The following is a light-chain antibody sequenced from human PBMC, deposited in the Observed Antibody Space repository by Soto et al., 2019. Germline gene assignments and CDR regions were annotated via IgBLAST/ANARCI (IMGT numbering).Light chain of an antibody. V-gene: IGKV1-39*01. Sequence: DIQMTQSPSSLSASVGDRVTITCRASQSIFNYLNWYQQKPGKAPKLLIFATSNLQSVVPSRFSGSGSGTEFTLTISSLQLEDFATYSCQHSSLSPWTFGQGTTVEIK. CDR2: ATS. CDR3: QHSSLSPWT. CDR1: QSIFNY. J-gene: IGKJ1*01.